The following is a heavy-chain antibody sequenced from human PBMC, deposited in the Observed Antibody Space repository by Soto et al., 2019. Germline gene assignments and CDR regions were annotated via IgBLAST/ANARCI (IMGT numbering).Heavy chain of an antibody. D-gene: IGHD1-20*01. Sequence: GGSLRLSCATSGFTLSAYAMTWVRQAPGKGLECVSTIDKSGAWIHTWTHYADSVKGRFTISRDNSKNTLYLQMSSLRTEDTAMYYFANLISGYNAPLVLCGQGTRFTFS. V-gene: IGHV3-23*01. CDR2: IDKSGAWI. J-gene: IGHJ4*02. CDR3: ANLISGYNAPLVL. CDR1: GFTLSAYA.